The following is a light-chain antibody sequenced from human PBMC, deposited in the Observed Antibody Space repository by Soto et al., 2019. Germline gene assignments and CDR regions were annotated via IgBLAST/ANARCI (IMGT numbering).Light chain of an antibody. Sequence: EILMTQSPVTLSVSPGERATLSCRASQSVSHNLAWYQQKPGQAPRLLFYGASTRATGIPARFSGSGSGTDFTLTISSLQSEDFAVYYCQQSNNWPYTFGQGTKLEIK. CDR2: GAS. V-gene: IGKV3-15*01. CDR1: QSVSHN. J-gene: IGKJ2*01. CDR3: QQSNNWPYT.